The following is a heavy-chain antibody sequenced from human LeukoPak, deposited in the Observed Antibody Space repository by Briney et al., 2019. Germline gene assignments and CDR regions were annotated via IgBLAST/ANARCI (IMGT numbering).Heavy chain of an antibody. CDR1: GYTFNNHY. V-gene: IGHV1-2*06. CDR2: INPNSGGT. CDR3: ARTLRDSGDNY. J-gene: IGHJ4*02. D-gene: IGHD4-17*01. Sequence: GASVKVSCKASGYTFNNHYIYWVRQAPGQGLEWMGRINPNSGGTDYAQKFQGRVTMTRDTSMSTAYMELSRLTSDDTAVFYCARTLRDSGDNYWGQGTLVTVSS.